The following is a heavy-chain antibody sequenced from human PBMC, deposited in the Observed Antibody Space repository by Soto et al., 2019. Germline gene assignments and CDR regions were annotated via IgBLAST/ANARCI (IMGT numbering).Heavy chain of an antibody. CDR3: ARAPYGSGTKPYYFDY. Sequence: SETLSLTCAASGGSISSGGYSWSWIRQPPGKGLEWIGYIYHSGSTYYNPSLKSRVTISVDRSKNQFSLKLSSVTAADTAVYYCARAPYGSGTKPYYFDYWGQGTLVTVSS. D-gene: IGHD3-10*01. J-gene: IGHJ4*02. CDR1: GGSISSGGYS. V-gene: IGHV4-30-2*01. CDR2: IYHSGST.